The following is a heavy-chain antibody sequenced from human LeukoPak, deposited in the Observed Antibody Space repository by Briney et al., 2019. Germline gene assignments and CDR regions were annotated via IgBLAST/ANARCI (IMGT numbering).Heavy chain of an antibody. CDR2: IRDIGIST. J-gene: IGHJ6*04. Sequence: PGGSLRLSCAASGFTFSSFAMSWVRQAPGKGLEWISDIRDIGISTYYADSVKGRFTISRDNSKNTLYLQMNSPRAEDTAVYYCAELGITMIGGVWGKGTTVTISS. CDR1: GFTFSSFA. CDR3: AELGITMIGGV. V-gene: IGHV3-23*01. D-gene: IGHD3-10*02.